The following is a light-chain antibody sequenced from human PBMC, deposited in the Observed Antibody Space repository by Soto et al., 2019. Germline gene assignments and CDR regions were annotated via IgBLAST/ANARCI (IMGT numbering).Light chain of an antibody. V-gene: IGKV3-20*01. Sequence: SPGTLSLSPGERATLSCRASQSVSRAYLAWYQQKPGQAPRLLIYGASSRATGIPDRFSGSGSGADFTLTISRLEPEDFAVYSCQQYGSSPLTFGQGTRLEIK. CDR1: QSVSRAY. CDR3: QQYGSSPLT. CDR2: GAS. J-gene: IGKJ5*01.